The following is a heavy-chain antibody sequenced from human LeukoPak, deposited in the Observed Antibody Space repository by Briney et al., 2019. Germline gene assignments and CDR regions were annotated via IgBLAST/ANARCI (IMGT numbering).Heavy chain of an antibody. CDR1: GFTFSSYG. CDR3: AKARVAVDDAFDI. D-gene: IGHD6-19*01. J-gene: IGHJ3*02. V-gene: IGHV3-23*01. CDR2: ISGSGGST. Sequence: GGYLRLSCAASGFTFSSYGMSWVRQAPGKGLEWVSAISGSGGSTFYADSVKGRFTISRDNSKNTLYLQMNSLRAEDTAVYYCAKARVAVDDAFDIWGQGTMVAVSS.